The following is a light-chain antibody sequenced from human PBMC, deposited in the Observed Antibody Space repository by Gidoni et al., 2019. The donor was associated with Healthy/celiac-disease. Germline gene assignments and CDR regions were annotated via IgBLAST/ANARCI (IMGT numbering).Light chain of an antibody. J-gene: IGKJ1*01. Sequence: PATLTVSPAARETLSLRSRPSVSSNCSWYQQKPGPAPRLLIFGSDATTTGIPARVRSSGSGTEFALTITSLQSEDFAVSYCQQYNSWTQTFXQXTRVEIK. CDR1: PSVSSN. V-gene: IGKV3-15*01. CDR3: QQYNSWTQT. CDR2: GSD.